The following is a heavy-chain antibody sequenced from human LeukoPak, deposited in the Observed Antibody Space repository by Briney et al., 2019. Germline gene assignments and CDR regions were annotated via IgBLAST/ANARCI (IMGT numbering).Heavy chain of an antibody. V-gene: IGHV4-59*01. CDR2: IYYSGST. D-gene: IGHD5-24*01. J-gene: IGHJ4*02. CDR3: ARLRNSYFDY. Sequence: SSETLSLTCTVSGGSISSYYWSWIRQPPGKGLEWIGYIYYSGSTNYNPSLKSRVTISVDTSKNQFSLKLSSVTAADTAVYYCARLRNSYFDYWGQGTLVTVSS. CDR1: GGSISSYY.